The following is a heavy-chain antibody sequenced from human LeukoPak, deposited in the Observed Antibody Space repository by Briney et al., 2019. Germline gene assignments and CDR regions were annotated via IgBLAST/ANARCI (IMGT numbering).Heavy chain of an antibody. CDR2: LYDRGST. D-gene: IGHD3-22*01. CDR3: ARQSISGSSLSYFDY. Sequence: SETLSLTCTVSGSSISSYYWSWIGQPPGKGGEGMGNLYDRGSTNSNPSLKSRVTIPVDPSTNQCSLKLSSVTPADTAVYYCARQSISGSSLSYFDYWGQGTLVNVSS. J-gene: IGHJ4*02. V-gene: IGHV4-59*01. CDR1: GSSISSYY.